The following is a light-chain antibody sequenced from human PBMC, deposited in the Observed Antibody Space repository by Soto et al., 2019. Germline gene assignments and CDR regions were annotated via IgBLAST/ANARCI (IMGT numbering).Light chain of an antibody. CDR3: SSYTSSSTLVV. V-gene: IGLV2-14*01. Sequence: QSALTQPASVSGSPGQSITISCTGTSSDVGGYNYVSWYQQHPGKAPKLMIYDVSNRPSGVSNRLSGSQSGNTASLTISGRQAEDGADYDCSSYTSSSTLVVFGGGTKLTVL. CDR2: DVS. J-gene: IGLJ2*01. CDR1: SSDVGGYNY.